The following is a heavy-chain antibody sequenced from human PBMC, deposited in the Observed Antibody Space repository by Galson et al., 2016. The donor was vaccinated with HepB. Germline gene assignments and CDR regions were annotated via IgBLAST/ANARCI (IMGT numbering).Heavy chain of an antibody. CDR1: GFTFSGSW. Sequence: SLRLSCAASGFTFSGSWMSWVRQAPGKGLEWVGRSRNKGSGYSTQYAASVKGRFTMSRDDSMNSLYLQMNSLKTEDTAVYYCARLHYDGSVFHPFDCWGQGTLVTVSS. CDR2: SRNKGSGYST. V-gene: IGHV3-72*01. CDR3: ARLHYDGSVFHPFDC. D-gene: IGHD3-22*01. J-gene: IGHJ4*02.